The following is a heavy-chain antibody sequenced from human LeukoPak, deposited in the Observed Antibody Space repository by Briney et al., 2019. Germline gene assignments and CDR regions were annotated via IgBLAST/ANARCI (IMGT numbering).Heavy chain of an antibody. CDR1: GGSISSYY. Sequence: SETLSLTCTVSGGSISSYYWSWIRQPPGKGLEWIGYIYYSGSTNYNPSLKSRVTISVDTSKNQFSLKLSSVTPADTAVYYCARGQPEEQWLVVGNWFDPWGQGTLVTVSS. J-gene: IGHJ5*02. CDR3: ARGQPEEQWLVVGNWFDP. V-gene: IGHV4-59*01. D-gene: IGHD6-19*01. CDR2: IYYSGST.